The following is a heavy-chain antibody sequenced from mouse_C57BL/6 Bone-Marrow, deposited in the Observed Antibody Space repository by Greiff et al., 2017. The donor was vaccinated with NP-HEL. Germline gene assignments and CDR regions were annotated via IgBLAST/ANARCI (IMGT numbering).Heavy chain of an antibody. CDR2: IYPGNSDT. D-gene: IGHD1-1*01. J-gene: IGHJ3*01. V-gene: IGHV1-5*01. CDR3: TRHPYYGSSDGAY. CDR1: GYTFTSYW. Sequence: VQLQQSGTVLARPGASVKMSCKTSGYTFTSYWMHWVKQRPGQGLEWIGAIYPGNSDTSYNQKFKGKAKLTAVTSASTAYMELSSLTNEDSAVYYCTRHPYYGSSDGAYWGQGTLVTVSA.